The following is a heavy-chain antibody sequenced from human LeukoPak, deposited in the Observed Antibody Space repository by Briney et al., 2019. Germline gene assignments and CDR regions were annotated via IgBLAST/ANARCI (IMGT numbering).Heavy chain of an antibody. CDR3: ARDKQPGDY. J-gene: IGHJ4*02. CDR1: GGSIGSYY. Sequence: SETLSLTCTVSGGSIGSYYWGWIRQPPGKGLEWIGYIYYSGSTTHNPSLKSRVTMSVDTPKNQFSLKLSSVTAADTAVYYCARDKQPGDYWGQGTLVTVSS. CDR2: IYYSGST. V-gene: IGHV4-59*01. D-gene: IGHD5-18*01.